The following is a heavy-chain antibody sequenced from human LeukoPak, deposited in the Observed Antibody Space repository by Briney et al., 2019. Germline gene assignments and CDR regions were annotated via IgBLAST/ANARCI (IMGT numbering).Heavy chain of an antibody. D-gene: IGHD2-2*01. V-gene: IGHV3-48*01. CDR2: IGYTNII. J-gene: IGHJ4*02. CDR3: ARAPTVLVGYCSSSSCQADY. CDR1: GFTFSTYS. Sequence: GGSLRLSCAASGFTFSTYSMNWVRQAPGKGLEWVSYIGYTNIIYYADSVKGRFTISRDNAKNSLYLQMNSLRVEDTAVYYCARAPTVLVGYCSSSSCQADYWGQGTLVTVSS.